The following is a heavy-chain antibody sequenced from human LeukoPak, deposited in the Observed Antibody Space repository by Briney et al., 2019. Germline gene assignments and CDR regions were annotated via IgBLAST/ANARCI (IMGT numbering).Heavy chain of an antibody. D-gene: IGHD4-17*01. CDR1: GFTFSNYG. CDR3: ARGTRTTAFDY. Sequence: GGSLRPSCAASGFTFSNYGMHWVRQAPGKGLEWVAAIWYDGSNKYYGDSVKGRFTISRDNSKNTLYLQMNSLRAEDTAVYYCARGTRTTAFDYWGQGTLVTVSS. J-gene: IGHJ4*02. CDR2: IWYDGSNK. V-gene: IGHV3-33*01.